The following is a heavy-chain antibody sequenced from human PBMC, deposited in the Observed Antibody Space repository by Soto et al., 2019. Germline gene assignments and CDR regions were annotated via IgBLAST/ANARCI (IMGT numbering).Heavy chain of an antibody. CDR2: IWYDGSNK. Sequence: QVQLVESGGGVVQPGRSLRLSCAASGFIFSSYGMHWVRQAPGKGLEWVAVIWYDGSNKYYADSVKGRVTISRDNAKNSLYLQMNSLRAEDTAVYYCARDGRIRRPDWYFDLWGRGTLVTVSS. CDR1: GFIFSSYG. D-gene: IGHD2-15*01. CDR3: ARDGRIRRPDWYFDL. J-gene: IGHJ2*01. V-gene: IGHV3-33*01.